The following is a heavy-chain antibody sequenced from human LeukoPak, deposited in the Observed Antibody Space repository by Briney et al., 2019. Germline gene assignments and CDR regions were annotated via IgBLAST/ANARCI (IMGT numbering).Heavy chain of an antibody. CDR2: INHSGST. J-gene: IGHJ6*03. CDR1: GGSFSGYY. CDR3: AREALYYYYYMDV. Sequence: PSETLSLTCAVYGGSFSGYYWSWIRQPPGKGLEWIGEINHSGSTNYNPSLKSRVTISVDTSKNQFSLKLSSVTAADTAVYYCAREALYYYYYMDVWGKGTTVTISS. V-gene: IGHV4-34*01.